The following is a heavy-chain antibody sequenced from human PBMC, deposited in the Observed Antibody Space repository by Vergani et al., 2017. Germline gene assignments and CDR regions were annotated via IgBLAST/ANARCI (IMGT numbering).Heavy chain of an antibody. CDR2: INHSGST. CDR1: GGSFSGYY. CDR3: ARVAWDGDYDFWSGSPTYYYYYYMDV. D-gene: IGHD3-3*01. Sequence: QVQLQQWGAGLLKPSETLSLTCAVYGGSFSGYYWSWIRQPPGKGLEWIGEINHSGSTNYNPSLKSRVTISVDTSKNQFSLKLSSVTAADTAVYYCARVAWDGDYDFWSGSPTYYYYYYMDVWGKGTTVTVSS. V-gene: IGHV4-34*01. J-gene: IGHJ6*03.